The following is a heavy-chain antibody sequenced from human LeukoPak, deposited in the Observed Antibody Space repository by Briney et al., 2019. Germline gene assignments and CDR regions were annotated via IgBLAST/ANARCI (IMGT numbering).Heavy chain of an antibody. CDR3: AKDASWYRYGYGDY. V-gene: IGHV3-23*01. D-gene: IGHD5-18*01. CDR2: ISGSGGST. J-gene: IGHJ4*02. Sequence: PGGSLRLSCAASGFTFSSYAMSWVRQAPGKGLEWVSAISGSGGSTYYADSVKGRFTISRDNSKNTVYLQMNSLRAEDTAVYYCAKDASWYRYGYGDYWGQGTLVTVSS. CDR1: GFTFSSYA.